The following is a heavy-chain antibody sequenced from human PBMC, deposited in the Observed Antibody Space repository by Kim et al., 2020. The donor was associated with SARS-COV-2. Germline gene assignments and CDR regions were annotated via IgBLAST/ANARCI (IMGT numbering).Heavy chain of an antibody. J-gene: IGHJ4*02. Sequence: DGDSSKCGFTISRENAKNSLYLQINSLRADDTAVYYCARADFWSGYYFDYWGQGTLVTVSS. D-gene: IGHD3-3*01. CDR3: ARADFWSGYYFDY. V-gene: IGHV3-11*01.